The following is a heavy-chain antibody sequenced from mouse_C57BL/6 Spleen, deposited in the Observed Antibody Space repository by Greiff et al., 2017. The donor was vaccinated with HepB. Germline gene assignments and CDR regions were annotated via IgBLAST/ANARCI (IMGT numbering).Heavy chain of an antibody. D-gene: IGHD1-1*01. CDR1: GFTFSSYT. V-gene: IGHV5-9*01. Sequence: DVKLVESGGGLVKPGGSLKLSCAASGFTFSSYTMSWVRQTPEKRLEWVATISGGGGNTYYPDSVKGRFTISRDNAKNTLYLQMSSLRSEDTALYYCARQLLRYYAMDYWGQGTSVTVSS. CDR3: ARQLLRYYAMDY. J-gene: IGHJ4*01. CDR2: ISGGGGNT.